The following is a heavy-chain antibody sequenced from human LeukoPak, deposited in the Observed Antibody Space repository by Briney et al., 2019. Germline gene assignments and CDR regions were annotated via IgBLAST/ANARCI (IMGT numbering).Heavy chain of an antibody. CDR1: GFTVSSNY. V-gene: IGHV3-53*01. D-gene: IGHD4-17*01. CDR2: IYSGGST. J-gene: IGHJ4*02. CDR3: ARGHTAVTRHFDF. Sequence: GGSLRLSCAASGFTVSSNYMSWVRQAPGKGLEWVSVIYSGGSTYYADSVKGRFTISRDNSKNTLYLQMNSLRAEDTAVYYCARGHTAVTRHFDFWGQGTLVTVSS.